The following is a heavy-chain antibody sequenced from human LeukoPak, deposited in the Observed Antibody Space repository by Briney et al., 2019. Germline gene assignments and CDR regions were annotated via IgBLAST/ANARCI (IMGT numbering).Heavy chain of an antibody. J-gene: IGHJ5*02. D-gene: IGHD2-2*01. V-gene: IGHV4-38-2*02. CDR1: GYSISSGYY. CDR2: IYHSGST. CDR3: ARDHCSSTSCKQPENWFDP. Sequence: SETLSLTCTVSGYSISSGYYWGWIRQPPGKGLEWIGSIYHSGSTYYNPSLKSRVTISVDTSKNQFSLKLSSVTAADTAVYYCARDHCSSTSCKQPENWFDPWGQGTLVTVSS.